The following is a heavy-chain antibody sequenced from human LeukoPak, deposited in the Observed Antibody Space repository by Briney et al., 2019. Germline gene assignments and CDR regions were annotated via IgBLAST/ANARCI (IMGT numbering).Heavy chain of an antibody. V-gene: IGHV4-61*02. D-gene: IGHD6-13*01. Sequence: SQTLSLTCIVSGGSISSGSHYWSWIRQPAGKGLEWIGRIDISGNTNHNPSLESRITISVDTSKNQFSLKLSSVTAADTAVYYCARERQQLKNWFDPWGQGTLVTVSS. CDR1: GGSISSGSHY. J-gene: IGHJ5*02. CDR3: ARERQQLKNWFDP. CDR2: IDISGNT.